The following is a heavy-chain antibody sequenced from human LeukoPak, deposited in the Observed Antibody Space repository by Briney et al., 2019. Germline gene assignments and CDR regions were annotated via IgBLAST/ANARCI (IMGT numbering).Heavy chain of an antibody. CDR1: GFTFSSYD. Sequence: GGSLRLSCAASGFTFSSYDMHWVRQATGKGLEWVSAIGTAGDTYYPGSVKGRFTISRDNAKNSLYLQMNSLRAEDTAVYYCARVLRYFDWDNFDYWGQGTLVTVSS. CDR3: ARVLRYFDWDNFDY. J-gene: IGHJ4*02. D-gene: IGHD3-9*01. V-gene: IGHV3-13*01. CDR2: IGTAGDT.